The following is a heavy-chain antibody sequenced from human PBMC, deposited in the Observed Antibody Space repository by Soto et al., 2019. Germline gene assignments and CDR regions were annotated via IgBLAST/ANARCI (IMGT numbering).Heavy chain of an antibody. J-gene: IGHJ4*02. CDR3: ASRDPGTSVDY. CDR1: GGSFTSNNW. Sequence: SETLSLTCAVSGGSFTSNNWWTWVRQPPGQGLEWIGEIYRTGSTNYNPSLKSRVTISLDKSEKQISLKVTSLTAADTAVYYCASRDPGTSVDYWGQGTLVTVSS. CDR2: IYRTGST. D-gene: IGHD1-7*01. V-gene: IGHV4-4*02.